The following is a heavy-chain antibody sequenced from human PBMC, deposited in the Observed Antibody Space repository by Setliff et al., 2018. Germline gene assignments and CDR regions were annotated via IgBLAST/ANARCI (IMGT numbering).Heavy chain of an antibody. CDR2: MNAHSGNS. CDR3: ARDKLWLMGYYYYYYMDV. CDR1: GYSFSDYD. D-gene: IGHD5-18*01. V-gene: IGHV1-8*01. J-gene: IGHJ6*03. Sequence: ASVQVSCKASGYSFSDYDINWVRQAPGQGLEWMGWMNAHSGNSGCAQKFQGRVTITRDTSASTAYMELSSLRSEDTAVYYCARDKLWLMGYYYYYYMDVWGKGTTVTVSS.